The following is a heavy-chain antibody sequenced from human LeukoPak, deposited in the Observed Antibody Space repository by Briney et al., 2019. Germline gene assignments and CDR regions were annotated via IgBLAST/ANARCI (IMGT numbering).Heavy chain of an antibody. Sequence: PGGSLRLSCAASGFSFSRFAMTWVRQAPGKGLEWVSTTRSNGATASNADSVKGRFTISRDNSKNTVYLQVNSLRVEDTAIYYCARGQEFDDGVFDSWGQGTLVTVSS. CDR1: GFSFSRFA. V-gene: IGHV3-23*01. CDR3: ARGQEFDDGVFDS. D-gene: IGHD1-1*01. J-gene: IGHJ4*02. CDR2: TRSNGATA.